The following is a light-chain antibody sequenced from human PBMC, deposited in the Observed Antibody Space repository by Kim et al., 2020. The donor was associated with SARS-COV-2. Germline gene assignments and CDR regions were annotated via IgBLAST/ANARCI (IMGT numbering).Light chain of an antibody. CDR3: QQYATSHRT. J-gene: IGKJ1*01. CDR2: GAS. V-gene: IGKV3-20*01. CDR1: QSISTSY. Sequence: SPGERATLSCRASQSISTSYVAWDQQKPGQAPRLVISGASTRATGIPDRFSGSGSGTDFTLTISRLEPEDFAVYYCQQYATSHRTFGQGTKVDIK.